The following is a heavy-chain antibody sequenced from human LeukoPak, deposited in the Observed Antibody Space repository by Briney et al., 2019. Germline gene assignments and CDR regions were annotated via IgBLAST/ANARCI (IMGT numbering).Heavy chain of an antibody. CDR3: ARGGSSWYEYFQH. Sequence: SETLSLTCTLSGGSISSYYWSWIRQPPGKGLEWIGYIYYSGSTNYNPSLKSRVTISVDTSKNQFSLKLSSVTAADTAVYYCARGGSSWYEYFQHWGQGTLVTVSS. D-gene: IGHD6-13*01. V-gene: IGHV4-59*08. J-gene: IGHJ1*01. CDR2: IYYSGST. CDR1: GGSISSYY.